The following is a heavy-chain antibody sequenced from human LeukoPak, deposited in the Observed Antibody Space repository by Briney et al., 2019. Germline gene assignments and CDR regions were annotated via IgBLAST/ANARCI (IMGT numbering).Heavy chain of an antibody. CDR1: GYSISSGYY. J-gene: IGHJ4*02. D-gene: IGHD1-26*01. CDR2: IYHSGST. CDR3: ARGATSGSYESDY. V-gene: IGHV4-38-2*01. Sequence: SETLSLTCAVSGYSISSGYYWGWIRQPPGKGLEWIGNIYHSGSTCYNPSLKSRFTISVDTSKNQFSLKLNSVTAADTAVYYCARGATSGSYESDYWGQGTLVTVSS.